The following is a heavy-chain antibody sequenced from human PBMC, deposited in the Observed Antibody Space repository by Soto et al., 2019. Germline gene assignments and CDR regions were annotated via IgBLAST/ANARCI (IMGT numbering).Heavy chain of an antibody. CDR2: IYPGDSDT. CDR1: GYSFTSCW. Sequence: GESLKISCKGSGYSFTSCWIGWVRQMPGKGLEWMGIIYPGDSDTRYSPSFQGQVTISADKSISTAYLQWSSLKASDTAMYYCARRGHYYDSSGYYYGTFDYWGQGTLVTVSS. V-gene: IGHV5-51*01. D-gene: IGHD3-22*01. J-gene: IGHJ4*02. CDR3: ARRGHYYDSSGYYYGTFDY.